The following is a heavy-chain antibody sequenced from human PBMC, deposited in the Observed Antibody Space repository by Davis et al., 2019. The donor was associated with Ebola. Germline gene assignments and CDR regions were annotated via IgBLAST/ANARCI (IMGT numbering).Heavy chain of an antibody. J-gene: IGHJ4*02. CDR2: IYYSGST. CDR1: GGSISSYY. Sequence: SETLSLTCTVSGGSISSYYWSWIRQPPGKGLEWIGYIYYSGSTYYNPSLKSRVTISVDTSKNQFSLKLSSVTAADTAVYYCARQSSSSWPSFDYWGQGTLVTVSS. V-gene: IGHV4-59*04. CDR3: ARQSSSSWPSFDY. D-gene: IGHD6-13*01.